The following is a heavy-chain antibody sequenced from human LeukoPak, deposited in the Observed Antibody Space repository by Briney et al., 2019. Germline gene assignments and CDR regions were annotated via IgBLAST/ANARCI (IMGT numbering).Heavy chain of an antibody. V-gene: IGHV3-30*02. CDR1: GFTFSSYG. CDR2: IRSDGSNK. Sequence: AGSLRLSCAASGFTFSSYGMHWVRQAPGKGLEWVAFIRSDGSNKYYAESVKGRFTISRDNSKNTLYLQMNSLRAEDTAVSYCAKDPVTVVRGVIIPPDYWGQGTLVTVSS. CDR3: AKDPVTVVRGVIIPPDY. J-gene: IGHJ4*02. D-gene: IGHD3-10*01.